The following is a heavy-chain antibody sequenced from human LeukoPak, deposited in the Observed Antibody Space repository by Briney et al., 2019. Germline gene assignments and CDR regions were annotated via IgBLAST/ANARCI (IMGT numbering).Heavy chain of an antibody. J-gene: IGHJ4*02. CDR2: IYYSGST. CDR1: GDSISSYY. Sequence: SETLSLTCTVSGDSISSYYWSWIRQPPGKGLEWIGYIYYSGSTNYNPSLKSRVTISVDTSKNQFSLKLSSVTAADTAVYYCAIGFGEWELPDYWGQGTLVTVSS. CDR3: AIGFGEWELPDY. D-gene: IGHD1-26*01. V-gene: IGHV4-59*01.